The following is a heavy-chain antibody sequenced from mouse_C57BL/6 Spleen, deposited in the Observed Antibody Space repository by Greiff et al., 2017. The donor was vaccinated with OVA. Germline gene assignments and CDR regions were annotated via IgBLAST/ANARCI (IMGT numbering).Heavy chain of an antibody. Sequence: QVQLQQPGAELVKPGASVKLSCKASGYTFTSYWMQWVKQRPGQGLEWIGEIDPSDSYTNYNQQFKGKATLTVDTSSSTAYMQLSSLTSEDSAVYYCARYYYGSPPYFDYWGQGTTLTVSS. CDR3: ARYYYGSPPYFDY. CDR1: GYTFTSYW. D-gene: IGHD1-1*01. J-gene: IGHJ2*01. V-gene: IGHV1-50*01. CDR2: IDPSDSYT.